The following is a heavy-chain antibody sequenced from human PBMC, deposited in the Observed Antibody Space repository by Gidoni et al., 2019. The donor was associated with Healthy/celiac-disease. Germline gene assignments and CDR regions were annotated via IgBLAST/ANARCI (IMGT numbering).Heavy chain of an antibody. CDR3: ARGSPQGSSGWHVINYFDY. CDR1: AFTFGSYS. V-gene: IGHV3-21*01. J-gene: IGHJ4*02. D-gene: IGHD6-19*01. Sequence: EVQLVASGGGLVTPGGSLRLSCAASAFTFGSYSLNWVRQAPGKGLEWVSSISSSSSYIYYADSVKGRFTISRDNAKNSRYLQMNSLRAEDTAVYYWARGSPQGSSGWHVINYFDYWGQGTLVTVSS. CDR2: ISSSSSYI.